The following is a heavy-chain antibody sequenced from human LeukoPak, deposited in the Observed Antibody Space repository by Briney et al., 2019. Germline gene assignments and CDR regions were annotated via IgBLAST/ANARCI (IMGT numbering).Heavy chain of an antibody. CDR3: ATAYYDFWSGSRTRHPYGMDV. CDR1: GYTFTSYA. D-gene: IGHD3-3*01. Sequence: GASVKVSCKASGYTFTSYAMHWVRQAPGQRLEWMGWINAGNGNTKYSQKFQGRVTITRDTSASTAYMELSSLRSEDTAVYYCATAYYDFWSGSRTRHPYGMDVWGQGTTVTVSS. CDR2: INAGNGNT. V-gene: IGHV1-3*01. J-gene: IGHJ6*02.